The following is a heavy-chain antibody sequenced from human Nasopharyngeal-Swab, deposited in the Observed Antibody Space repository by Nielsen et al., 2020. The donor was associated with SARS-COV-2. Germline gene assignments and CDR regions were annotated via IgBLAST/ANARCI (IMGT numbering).Heavy chain of an antibody. J-gene: IGHJ4*02. D-gene: IGHD3-22*01. CDR2: ISGSGGST. Sequence: WIRQPPGKGLEWVSVISGSGGSTYYADSVKGRFTISRDNSKNTLYLQMNSLRAEDTAVYYRARYDDYYDSRGYAYWGQGTLVTVSS. V-gene: IGHV3-23*01. CDR3: ARYDDYYDSRGYAY.